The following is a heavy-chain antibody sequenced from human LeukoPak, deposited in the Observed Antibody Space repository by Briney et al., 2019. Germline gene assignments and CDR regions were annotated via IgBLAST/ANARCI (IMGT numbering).Heavy chain of an antibody. V-gene: IGHV4-34*01. D-gene: IGHD2-15*01. Sequence: SETLSLTCGVYGGSFSGYYWTWIRQPPGKGLEWIGSIYYSGSTYYNPSLKSRVTISVDTSKNQFSLKLSSVTAADTAVYYCARQGGWSLTTNWFDPWGQGTLVTVSS. J-gene: IGHJ5*02. CDR3: ARQGGWSLTTNWFDP. CDR1: GGSFSGYY. CDR2: IYYSGST.